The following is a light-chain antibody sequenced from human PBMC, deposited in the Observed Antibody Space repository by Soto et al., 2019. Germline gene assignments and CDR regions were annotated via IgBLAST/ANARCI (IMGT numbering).Light chain of an antibody. CDR1: SSDVGSHNL. CDR3: CSYGGSSAV. J-gene: IGLJ7*01. V-gene: IGLV2-23*02. CDR2: EVT. Sequence: QSALTQPASVSGSPGQSITISCTGTSSDVGSHNLVSWYQQHPGQAPKLMIYEVTKRPLGVSTRFSASKSGNTASLTISGLQAEDEAYYYCCSYGGSSAVFGGGTQLTLL.